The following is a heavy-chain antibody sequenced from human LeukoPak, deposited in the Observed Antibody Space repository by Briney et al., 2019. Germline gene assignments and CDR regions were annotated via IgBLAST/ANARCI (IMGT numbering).Heavy chain of an antibody. CDR3: ASPLTLSNWFDP. CDR2: ISNTGSTI. V-gene: IGHV3-11*01. D-gene: IGHD2/OR15-2a*01. Sequence: KPGGSLRLSCAASGFTFSDYYMSWIRQAPGKGLEWVSYISNTGSTISYADSVRGRFTISRDNAKNSLYLQMNSLRAEDTAVYYCASPLTLSNWFDPWGQGTLVTVSS. CDR1: GFTFSDYY. J-gene: IGHJ5*02.